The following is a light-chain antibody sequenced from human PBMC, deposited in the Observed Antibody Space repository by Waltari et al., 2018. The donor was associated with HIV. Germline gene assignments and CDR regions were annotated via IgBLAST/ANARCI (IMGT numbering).Light chain of an antibody. V-gene: IGLV1-44*01. CDR2: SNN. CDR3: AAWDDSLNDSYV. CDR1: SSNIGSNA. Sequence: QSVLTQPPSASGTPGQRVTISCSGSSSNIGSNAVNWYQQLPGTAPKLLIHSNNQRPSGVPDRFSGSKSGTSASLAISGLQSDDEADYYCAAWDDSLNDSYVFGPGTKVTVL. J-gene: IGLJ1*01.